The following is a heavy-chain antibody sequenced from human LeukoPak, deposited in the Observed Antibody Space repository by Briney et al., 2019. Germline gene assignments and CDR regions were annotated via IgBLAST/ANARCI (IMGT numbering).Heavy chain of an antibody. CDR3: ARQTGSGLFILP. CDR1: GVSISSSNSY. V-gene: IGHV4-39*01. D-gene: IGHD3/OR15-3a*01. J-gene: IGHJ4*02. Sequence: SETLSLTCTASGVSISSSNSYWGWIRQPPGKGLEWIGSIYYSGNTYYNASLKSQVSISIDTSKNQFSLRLTSVTAADTAVYYCARQTGSGLFILPGGQGTLVTVSS. CDR2: IYYSGNT.